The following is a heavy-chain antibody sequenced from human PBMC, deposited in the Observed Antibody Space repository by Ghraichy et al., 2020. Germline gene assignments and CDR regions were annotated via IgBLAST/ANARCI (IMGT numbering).Heavy chain of an antibody. CDR2: IKQDGSEK. CDR3: ARAVHREGPYLDY. Sequence: WGSLRLSCAASGFTFGSDWMTWVRQAPGKGLEWVGNIKQDGSEKYYVGSVKGRFSISRDNAKNSLYLQMNSLRDEDTAVYYCARAVHREGPYLDYWGQGTLVTVSS. D-gene: IGHD6-19*01. V-gene: IGHV3-7*01. CDR1: GFTFGSDW. J-gene: IGHJ4*02.